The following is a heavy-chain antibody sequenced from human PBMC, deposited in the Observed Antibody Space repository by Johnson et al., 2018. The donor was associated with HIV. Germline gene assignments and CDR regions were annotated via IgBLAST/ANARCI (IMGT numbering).Heavy chain of an antibody. CDR2: ISYDGSNK. V-gene: IGHV3-30*04. D-gene: IGHD6-6*01. J-gene: IGHJ3*02. CDR3: ARDETPSYSSYDAFDI. CDR1: GFTFSSYA. Sequence: QVQLVESGGGVVQPGRSLRLSCTASGFTFSSYAMHWVRQAPGKGLEWVAVISYDGSNKYYADSVKGRFTISRDNSKNTLYLQRNSLRAEDTAVYYCARDETPSYSSYDAFDIWGQGTMVTVSS.